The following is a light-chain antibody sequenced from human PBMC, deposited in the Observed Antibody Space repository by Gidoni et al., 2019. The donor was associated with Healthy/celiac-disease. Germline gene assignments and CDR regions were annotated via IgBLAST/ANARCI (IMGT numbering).Light chain of an antibody. CDR3: QQA. V-gene: IGKV3D-7*01. CDR2: GAS. Sequence: PGERVTLSCRASQSVSSSYLTWYQQKPGQAPRLLIYGASTRATSIPARFSGSGSGTDFTLTISSLQPEDFAVYYCQQAFGQGTRLEIK. J-gene: IGKJ5*01. CDR1: QSVSSSY.